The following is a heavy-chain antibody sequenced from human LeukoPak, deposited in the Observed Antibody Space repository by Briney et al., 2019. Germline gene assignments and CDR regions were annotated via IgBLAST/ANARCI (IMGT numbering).Heavy chain of an antibody. CDR3: TTGYDFWSGEFFDY. D-gene: IGHD3-3*01. Sequence: GGSLRLSCAASGFTFSNAWMSWVRQAPGKGLEWVGRIKSKTDGGTTDCAAPVKGRFTISRDDSKNTLYLQMNSLKTEDTAVYYCTTGYDFWSGEFFDYWGQGTLVTVSS. V-gene: IGHV3-15*01. J-gene: IGHJ4*02. CDR2: IKSKTDGGTT. CDR1: GFTFSNAW.